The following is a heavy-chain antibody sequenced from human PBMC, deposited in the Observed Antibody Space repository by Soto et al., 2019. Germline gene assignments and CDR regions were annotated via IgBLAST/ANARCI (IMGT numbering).Heavy chain of an antibody. D-gene: IGHD2-2*01. Sequence: GGSLSLSCGASGFTFTSYAMHWVRQAPGNGLEWVATISHDGNIKYYADSVTGRFAISRDNSMNAIFLQMNSRRPEDTARYYSTRDYETSPDGYYDYGIDVWGHGTGVTVSS. J-gene: IGHJ6*02. V-gene: IGHV3-30*09. CDR3: TRDYETSPDGYYDYGIDV. CDR2: ISHDGNIK. CDR1: GFTFTSYA.